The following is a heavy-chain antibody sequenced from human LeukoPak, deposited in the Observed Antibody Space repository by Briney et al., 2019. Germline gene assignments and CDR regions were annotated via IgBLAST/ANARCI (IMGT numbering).Heavy chain of an antibody. CDR3: ARRYDSSGRPLGY. CDR2: INPNSGGT. V-gene: IGHV1-2*02. Sequence: ASLKVSCKASGYTFTDYYMYWVRQAPGQGLEWMGWINPNSGGTNYAHKFQGRVAMTSDTSISTAYMELSRLRSDDTAVYYCARRYDSSGRPLGYWGQGTLVTVSS. CDR1: GYTFTDYY. D-gene: IGHD3-22*01. J-gene: IGHJ4*02.